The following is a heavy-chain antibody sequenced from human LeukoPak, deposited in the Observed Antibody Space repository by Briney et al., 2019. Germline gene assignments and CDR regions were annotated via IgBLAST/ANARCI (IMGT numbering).Heavy chain of an antibody. CDR1: GFTFSGYS. Sequence: GGSLRLSCAASGFTFSGYSLNWVRQAPGKGLEWISYISTAGTTVYYADSVKGRFAISRDNAKNSLYLQMNSLRAEDTAVYYCARGNYHAMDVWGQGTTVTASS. V-gene: IGHV3-48*04. CDR3: ARGNYHAMDV. CDR2: ISTAGTTV. J-gene: IGHJ6*02.